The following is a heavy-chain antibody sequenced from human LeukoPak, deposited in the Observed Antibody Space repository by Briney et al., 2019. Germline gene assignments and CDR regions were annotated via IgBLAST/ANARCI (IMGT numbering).Heavy chain of an antibody. D-gene: IGHD7-27*01. CDR2: TYFRSKWYN. CDR1: GDSVSSNSAA. Sequence: SQTPSLTCAISGDSVSSNSAAWNWIRQSPSRGLEWLGRTYFRSKWYNDYAVSVKSRISISADTSKNHFSLQLSSVTPDDTAVYYCVRGTGSFGSWGQGTLVTVSS. J-gene: IGHJ4*02. CDR3: VRGTGSFGS. V-gene: IGHV6-1*01.